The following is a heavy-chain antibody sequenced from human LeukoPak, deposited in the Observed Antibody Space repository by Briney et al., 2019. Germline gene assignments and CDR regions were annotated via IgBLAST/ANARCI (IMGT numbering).Heavy chain of an antibody. D-gene: IGHD6-13*01. J-gene: IGHJ4*02. CDR2: IYTSGST. V-gene: IGHV4-61*02. CDR3: ARTSKQLVLVY. CDR1: GGSISSGSYY. Sequence: PSETLSLTCTVSGGSISSGSYYWSWIRQPAGKGLEWIGRIYTSGSTNYNPSLKSRVTISVDTSKNQFSLKLSSVTAADTAVYYCARTSKQLVLVYWGQGTLVTVSS.